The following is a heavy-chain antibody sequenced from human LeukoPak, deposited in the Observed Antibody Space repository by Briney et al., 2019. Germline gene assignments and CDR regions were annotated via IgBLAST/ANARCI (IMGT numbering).Heavy chain of an antibody. CDR2: ISGSGGGT. Sequence: GRSLRLSCAASGFAFSSSAMSWVRQAPGKGLEWVSAISGSGGGTYYADSVKGRFTISRDTSKNTLYLQMNSLRAEDTAVYYCATRYTSSWGQGTLVTVSS. CDR3: ATRYTSS. D-gene: IGHD6-13*01. J-gene: IGHJ4*02. V-gene: IGHV3-23*01. CDR1: GFAFSSSA.